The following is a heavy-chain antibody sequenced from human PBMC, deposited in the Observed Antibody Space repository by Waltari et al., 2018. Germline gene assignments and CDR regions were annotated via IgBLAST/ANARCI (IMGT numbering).Heavy chain of an antibody. CDR1: GGSISSSNW. D-gene: IGHD6-13*01. CDR2: IYHSGST. CDR3: ARDAIAAAGTGYYGMDV. Sequence: QVQLQESGPGLVKPSGTLSLTCAVSGGSISSSNWWSWVRQPPGKGLEWIGEIYHSGSTNDNPSLKSRVTISVDKSKNQFSLKLSSVTAADTSVYYCARDAIAAAGTGYYGMDVWGQGTTVTVSS. V-gene: IGHV4-4*02. J-gene: IGHJ6*02.